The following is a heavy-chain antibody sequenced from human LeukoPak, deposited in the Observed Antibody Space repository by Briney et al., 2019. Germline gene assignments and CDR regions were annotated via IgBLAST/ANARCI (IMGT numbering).Heavy chain of an antibody. D-gene: IGHD1-20*01. Sequence: PSETLSLTCTVSGFSVTTDSYCWGWIRQPPGTGLEWIGYDYCGGNTNYDPSLKRRVTISVDTSKNQFSLTLTSVTAADTAVYYCARDNSYNWNYNYYYGMDVWGQGTTVTVSS. J-gene: IGHJ6*02. V-gene: IGHV4-61*01. CDR2: DYCGGNT. CDR3: ARDNSYNWNYNYYYGMDV. CDR1: GFSVTTDSYC.